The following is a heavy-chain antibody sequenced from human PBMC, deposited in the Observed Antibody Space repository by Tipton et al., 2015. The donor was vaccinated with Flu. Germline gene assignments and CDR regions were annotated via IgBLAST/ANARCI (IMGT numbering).Heavy chain of an antibody. CDR1: GFTFSSYS. V-gene: IGHV3-21*01. D-gene: IGHD2-2*01. J-gene: IGHJ6*02. CDR3: ARDLAADILVVRYFYYGMDV. CDR2: ISSSSSYI. Sequence: SLRLSCAASGFTFSSYSMNWVRQAPGMGLEWVSSISSSSSYIYYADSVKGRFTISRENAKNSLYLQMNSLRAEYTAVYYCARDLAADILVVRYFYYGMDVWGQGATFSVSS.